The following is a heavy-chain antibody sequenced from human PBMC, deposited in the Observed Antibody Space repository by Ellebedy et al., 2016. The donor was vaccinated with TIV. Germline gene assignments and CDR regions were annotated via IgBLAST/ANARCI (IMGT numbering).Heavy chain of an antibody. CDR1: GGSISSGGYY. D-gene: IGHD3-3*01. V-gene: IGHV4-31*03. J-gene: IGHJ6*02. CDR2: IYYSGST. CDR3: ARGYDFWSGYYTGYYYGMDV. Sequence: SETLSLXXTVSGGSISSGGYYWSWIRQHPGKGLEWIGYIYYSGSTYYNPSLKSRVTISVDTSKNQFSLKLSSVTAADTAVYYCARGYDFWSGYYTGYYYGMDVWGQGTTVTVSS.